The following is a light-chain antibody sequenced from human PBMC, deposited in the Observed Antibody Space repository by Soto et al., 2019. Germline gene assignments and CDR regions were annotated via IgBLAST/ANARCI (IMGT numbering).Light chain of an antibody. CDR2: GAS. V-gene: IGKV3D-15*01. J-gene: IGKJ1*01. CDR1: QGIGDT. Sequence: EVVMTQSPATLSVSPGEGVTLSCRASQGIGDTLAWYQHKPGQAPRLLIYGASSRATGIPDRFSGSGSGTDFTLTISSLEPEDFALYYCQQGTDWPPGTFGQGTKVDIK. CDR3: QQGTDWPPGT.